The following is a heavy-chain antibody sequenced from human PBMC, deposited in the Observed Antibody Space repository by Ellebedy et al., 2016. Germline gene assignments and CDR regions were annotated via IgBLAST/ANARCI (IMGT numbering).Heavy chain of an antibody. V-gene: IGHV3-23*01. CDR1: GFSFNTFF. J-gene: IGHJ4*02. Sequence: GESLKISXAASGFSFNTFFMNWVRQAPGKGLQWVSTISGSGDNTRFADSVKGRFTVSRDNSRNTVYLQMNNLRVEDTALYYCRHGHYADYWGQGTLVTVSS. CDR3: RHGHYADY. D-gene: IGHD3/OR15-3a*01. CDR2: ISGSGDNT.